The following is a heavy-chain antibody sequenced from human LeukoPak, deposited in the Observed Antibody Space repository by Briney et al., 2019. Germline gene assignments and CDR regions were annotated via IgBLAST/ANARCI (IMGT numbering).Heavy chain of an antibody. D-gene: IGHD5-18*01. CDR3: AKAGYSYGFYYYYKDV. CDR1: GFTFSSYG. Sequence: LPGGSLRLSCAVSGFTFSSYGMHWVRQAPGKGLEWVAVISYDGSNKYYADSVKGRFTISRDNSKNTLYLQMNSLRDEDAAVYYCAKAGYSYGFYYYYKDVWGKGTTVTVSS. V-gene: IGHV3-30*18. CDR2: ISYDGSNK. J-gene: IGHJ6*03.